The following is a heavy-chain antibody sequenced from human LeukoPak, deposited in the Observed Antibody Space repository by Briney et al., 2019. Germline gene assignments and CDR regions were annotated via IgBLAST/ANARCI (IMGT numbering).Heavy chain of an antibody. CDR1: GGSISSYY. CDR2: IYTSGST. V-gene: IGHV4-4*07. Sequence: PSETLSLTCTVSGGSISSYYWSWTRQPAGKGLEWIGRIYTSGSTNYNPSLKSRVTMSVDTSKNQFSLKLSSVTAADTAVYYCARTRYEPYYYYGMDVWGQGTTVTVSS. J-gene: IGHJ6*02. D-gene: IGHD1-14*01. CDR3: ARTRYEPYYYYGMDV.